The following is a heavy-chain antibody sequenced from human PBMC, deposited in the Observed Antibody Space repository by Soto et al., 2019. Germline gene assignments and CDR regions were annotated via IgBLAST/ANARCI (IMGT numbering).Heavy chain of an antibody. CDR2: IFYSDSF. D-gene: IGHD3-3*01. J-gene: IGHJ4*02. CDR1: GGSISSGGSY. V-gene: IGHV4-31*03. Sequence: HVQLQDSGQGLVKSSQTLSLTCTVSGGSISSGGSYWSWIRQRPGKGLEWIGYIFYSDSFYYTPSLKGRVVILADTSKNQFTLKLSSVTDADTAVYYCARAPETPPIFGVVRPYFFDFWGQGTLVTVSS. CDR3: ARAPETPPIFGVVRPYFFDF.